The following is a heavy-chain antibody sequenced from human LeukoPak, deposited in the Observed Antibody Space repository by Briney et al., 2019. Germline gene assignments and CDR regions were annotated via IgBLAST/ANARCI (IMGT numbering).Heavy chain of an antibody. CDR1: GYTFTSYD. V-gene: IGHV1-8*03. Sequence: ASVKVSCKASGYTFTSYDINWVRQATGQGLEWMGWMNPNSGNTGYAQKFQGRVTITRNTSISTAYMELSRLRSEDTAVYYCARGVADYYGSGSYYTGSRSRNWFDPWGQGTLVTVSS. CDR2: MNPNSGNT. J-gene: IGHJ5*02. D-gene: IGHD3-10*01. CDR3: ARGVADYYGSGSYYTGSRSRNWFDP.